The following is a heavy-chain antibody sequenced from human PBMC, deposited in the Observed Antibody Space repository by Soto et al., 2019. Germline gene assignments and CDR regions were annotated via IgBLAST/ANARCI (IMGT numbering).Heavy chain of an antibody. V-gene: IGHV1-3*01. Sequence: SVKVSCKASGYTFTGYAMQWVRQAPGQRLEWMGWINAGDGKTKYSRKFQGRVTFTRDTSASTAYMELSSLTSEDTAVYYCARGIWGSHRYYFDNWGQGTVVTVSS. J-gene: IGHJ4*02. D-gene: IGHD3-16*02. CDR3: ARGIWGSHRYYFDN. CDR1: GYTFTGYA. CDR2: INAGDGKT.